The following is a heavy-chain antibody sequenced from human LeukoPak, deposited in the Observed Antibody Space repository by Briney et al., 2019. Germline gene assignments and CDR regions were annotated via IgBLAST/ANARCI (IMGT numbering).Heavy chain of an antibody. Sequence: SETLSLTCTVSGGSISNYYWNWIRQPPGKGLEWIGYIYYSGSTNYNHSLKSPVTISVDTSKNQFSLKLSSVTAADTAVYYCARGKGYCSGGSCRGYYMDVWGKGTTVTISS. CDR2: IYYSGST. CDR1: GGSISNYY. J-gene: IGHJ6*03. D-gene: IGHD2-15*01. V-gene: IGHV4-59*01. CDR3: ARGKGYCSGGSCRGYYMDV.